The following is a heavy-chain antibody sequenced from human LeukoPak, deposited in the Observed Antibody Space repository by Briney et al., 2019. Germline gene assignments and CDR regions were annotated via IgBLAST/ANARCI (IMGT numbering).Heavy chain of an antibody. CDR2: INHSGST. J-gene: IGHJ6*02. Sequence: SETLSLTCAVYGGSFSGYYWSWIRQPPGKGLEWIGEINHSGSTNYNPSLKSRVTISVDTSKNQFSLKLSSVTAADTAVYYCAGTGLGTRYGMDVWGQGTTVTVSS. CDR3: AGTGLGTRYGMDV. V-gene: IGHV4-34*01. CDR1: GGSFSGYY. D-gene: IGHD1-1*01.